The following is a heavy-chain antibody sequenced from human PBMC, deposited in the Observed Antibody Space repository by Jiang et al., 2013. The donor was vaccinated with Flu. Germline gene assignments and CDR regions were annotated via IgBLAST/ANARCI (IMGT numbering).Heavy chain of an antibody. J-gene: IGHJ3*02. CDR2: IYYSGYT. Sequence: LLKPSETLSLTCTVSGGSISSSIYYWVWIRQPPGKGLEWIGSIYYSGYTYYNPSLKSRVTISIDTAKNQFSLKLSSVTAADTAVYYCARQIGDTMVRGVTRDAFDIWGQGTMVTVSS. CDR1: GGSISSSIYY. D-gene: IGHD3-10*01. CDR3: ARQIGDTMVRGVTRDAFDI. V-gene: IGHV4-39*01.